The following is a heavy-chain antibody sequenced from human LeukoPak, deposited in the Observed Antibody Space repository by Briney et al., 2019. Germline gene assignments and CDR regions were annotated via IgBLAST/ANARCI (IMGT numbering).Heavy chain of an antibody. V-gene: IGHV3-23*01. J-gene: IGHJ4*02. CDR3: AKGRSSSGYDYVDY. D-gene: IGHD3-22*01. CDR2: ISGSGGST. Sequence: QTGGSLRLPCAASGFTFSSYAMSWVRQAPGKGLEWVSVISGSGGSTHYADSVKGRFTISRDNSKNTLYVQMSSLRAEDTAVYYCAKGRSSSGYDYVDYWGQGTLVTVSS. CDR1: GFTFSSYA.